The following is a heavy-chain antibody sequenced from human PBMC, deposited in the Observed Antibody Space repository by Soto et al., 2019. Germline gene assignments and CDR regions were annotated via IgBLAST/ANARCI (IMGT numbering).Heavy chain of an antibody. Sequence: ASVKVSCKASGYTFTSYGISWVRQAPGQGLEWMGWISAYNGNTNYAQKLQGRVTMTTDTSTNTAYMELNSVTPDDTAVYYCVRLIGNSWLDSWGQGTLVTVSS. D-gene: IGHD3-16*01. V-gene: IGHV1-18*01. CDR2: ISAYNGNT. CDR1: GYTFTSYG. J-gene: IGHJ5*01. CDR3: VRLIGNSWLDS.